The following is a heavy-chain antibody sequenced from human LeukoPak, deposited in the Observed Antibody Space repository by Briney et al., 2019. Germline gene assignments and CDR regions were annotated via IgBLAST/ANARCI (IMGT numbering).Heavy chain of an antibody. CDR3: ATVGGTVVLPGASSIEPYNWFDP. CDR2: FDPEDGET. V-gene: IGHV1-24*01. D-gene: IGHD2-2*01. Sequence: ASVKVSCKVSGYTLIELSMHWVRQAPGKGGEWMGGFDPEDGETIYAQKFQGRVTITEDTSTDTAYMELSSLRSEDTAVYYCATVGGTVVLPGASSIEPYNWFDPWGQGTLVTVSS. CDR1: GYTLIELS. J-gene: IGHJ5*02.